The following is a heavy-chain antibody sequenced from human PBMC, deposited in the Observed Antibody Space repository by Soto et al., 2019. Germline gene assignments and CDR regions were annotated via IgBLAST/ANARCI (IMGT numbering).Heavy chain of an antibody. CDR2: IYSGGSA. J-gene: IGHJ4*02. V-gene: IGHV3-53*01. CDR3: ATSMPTTD. D-gene: IGHD5-18*01. Sequence: GGSLRLSCAASGFIVSNNDMSWVRQAPGKGLEWVSIIYSGGSAYYADSVKGRFSISRDNSNNTLYLQMNSLRTEDTAVYYCATSMPTTDWGQGIMVTVSS. CDR1: GFIVSNND.